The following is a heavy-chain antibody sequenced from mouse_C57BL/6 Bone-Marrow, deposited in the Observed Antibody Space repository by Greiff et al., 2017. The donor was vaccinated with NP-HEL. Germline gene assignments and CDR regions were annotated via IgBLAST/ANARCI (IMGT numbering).Heavy chain of an antibody. J-gene: IGHJ1*03. CDR1: GYTFTDYY. Sequence: EVQLQQSGPELVKPGASVKISCKASGYTFTDYYMNWVKQSHGKSLEWIGDINPNNGGTSYNQKFKGKATLTVDKSSSTAYMELRSLTSEDSAVYYCARRGSSYPRYFDVWGTGTTVTVSS. V-gene: IGHV1-26*01. CDR3: ARRGSSYPRYFDV. D-gene: IGHD1-1*01. CDR2: INPNNGGT.